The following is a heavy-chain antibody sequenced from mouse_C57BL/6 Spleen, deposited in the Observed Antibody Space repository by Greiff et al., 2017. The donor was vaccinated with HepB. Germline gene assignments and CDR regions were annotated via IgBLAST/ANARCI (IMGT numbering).Heavy chain of an antibody. CDR3: ARWGYEGYWYFDV. CDR2: IDPSDSET. CDR1: GYTFTSYW. Sequence: QVHVKQSGAELVRPGSSVKLSCKASGYTFTSYWMHWVKQRPIQGLEWIGNIDPSDSETHYNQKFKDKATLTVDKSSSTAYMQLSSLTSEDSAVYYCARWGYEGYWYFDVWGTGTTVTVSS. V-gene: IGHV1-52*01. D-gene: IGHD2-2*01. J-gene: IGHJ1*03.